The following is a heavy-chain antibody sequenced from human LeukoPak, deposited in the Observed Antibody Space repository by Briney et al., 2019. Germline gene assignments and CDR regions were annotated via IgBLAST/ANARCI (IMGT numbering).Heavy chain of an antibody. J-gene: IGHJ4*02. D-gene: IGHD2-8*01. CDR2: VHSSGNI. Sequence: SETLSLTCTVSGGSINSYYWTWIRQSAGKGLDWIGRVHSSGNINYSPSLRSRVTMSVDTSKNQLSLKLNSVIAADTAVYFCAGAPNMDFFDFWGQGALVTVSS. V-gene: IGHV4-4*07. CDR1: GGSINSYY. CDR3: AGAPNMDFFDF.